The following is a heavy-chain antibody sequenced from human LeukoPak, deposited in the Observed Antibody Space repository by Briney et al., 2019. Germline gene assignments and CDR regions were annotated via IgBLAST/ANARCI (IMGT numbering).Heavy chain of an antibody. CDR2: ISDTGATT. V-gene: IGHV3-23*01. CDR1: GFSFSTYS. D-gene: IGHD1-26*01. J-gene: IGHJ4*02. CDR3: AKAANEWELLAGYFDY. Sequence: GGSLRLSCAASGFSFSTYSMSWVRQAPGKGLEWVSVISDTGATTFYADSVKGRFTISRDNSKNTLYLQMNSLRAEDTAVYYCAKAANEWELLAGYFDYWGQGTLVTVSS.